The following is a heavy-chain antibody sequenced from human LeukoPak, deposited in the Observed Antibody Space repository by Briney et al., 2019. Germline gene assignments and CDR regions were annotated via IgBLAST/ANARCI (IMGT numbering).Heavy chain of an antibody. CDR3: ARDFDGMDV. V-gene: IGHV4-59*12. CDR2: IYYSGST. CDR1: GGSISSYY. Sequence: PSETLSLTCTVSGGSISSYYWSWIRQPPGKGLEWIGYIYYSGSTNYNPSLKSRVTISVDTSKNQFSLKLSSVTAADTAVYYCARDFDGMDVWGQGTTVTVSS. J-gene: IGHJ6*02.